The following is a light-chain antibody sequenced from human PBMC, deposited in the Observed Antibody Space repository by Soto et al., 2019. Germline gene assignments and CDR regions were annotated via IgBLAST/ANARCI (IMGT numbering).Light chain of an antibody. J-gene: IGKJ1*01. CDR1: QDISNY. Sequence: DIQMTQYPSSRSSSFGDRVTITCQASQDISNYLNWYQQKPGKAPKLLIYDASSLESGVPSRFSGSGSGTEFTLTISSLQTDDFATYYCQHYNSYSEAFGQGTKVDIK. CDR2: DAS. V-gene: IGKV1-5*01. CDR3: QHYNSYSEA.